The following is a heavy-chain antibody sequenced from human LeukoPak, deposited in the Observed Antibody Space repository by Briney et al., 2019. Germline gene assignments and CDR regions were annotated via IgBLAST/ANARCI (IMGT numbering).Heavy chain of an antibody. Sequence: ASVKVSCKASGYTFTSYGISWVRQAPGQGLEWMGWISAYNGNTNYAQKLQGRVTMTTDTSTSTAYMELSSLRSEDTAVYYCATAATSYYYEEGPPAGGRYFDYWGQGTLVTVSS. CDR3: ATAATSYYYEEGPPAGGRYFDY. V-gene: IGHV1-18*01. CDR2: ISAYNGNT. CDR1: GYTFTSYG. J-gene: IGHJ4*02. D-gene: IGHD3-22*01.